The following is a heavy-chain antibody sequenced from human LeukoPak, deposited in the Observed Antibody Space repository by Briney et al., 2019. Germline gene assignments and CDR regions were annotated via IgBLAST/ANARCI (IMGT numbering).Heavy chain of an antibody. CDR2: MNPNSGNT. D-gene: IGHD3-10*01. V-gene: IGHV1-8*03. Sequence: ASVKVSCKASGYTFTSYDINWVRQATGQGLEWMGWMNPNSGNTGHAQKFQGRVTITRNTSISTAYMELSSLRSEDTAVYYCARGRGDATMVRGVIAKYYYYYYMDVWGKGTTVTVS. CDR1: GYTFTSYD. J-gene: IGHJ6*03. CDR3: ARGRGDATMVRGVIAKYYYYYYMDV.